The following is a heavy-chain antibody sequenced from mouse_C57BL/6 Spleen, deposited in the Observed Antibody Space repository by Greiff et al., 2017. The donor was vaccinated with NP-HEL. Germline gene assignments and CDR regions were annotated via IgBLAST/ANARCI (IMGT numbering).Heavy chain of an antibody. D-gene: IGHD1-1*01. V-gene: IGHV2-9*01. J-gene: IGHJ4*01. CDR3: AKLYYGSGYAMDY. Sequence: QVQLQQSGPGLVAPSQSLSITCTVSGFSLTSYGVDWVRQPPGKGLEWMGVIWGGGSTNNNSALMSRLSISKDNSKSQVILKMNSLQTHDTAMYYCAKLYYGSGYAMDYWGQGTSVTVSA. CDR2: IWGGGST. CDR1: GFSLTSYG.